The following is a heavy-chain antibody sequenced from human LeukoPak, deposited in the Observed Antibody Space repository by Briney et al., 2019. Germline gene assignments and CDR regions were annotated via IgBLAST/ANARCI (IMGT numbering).Heavy chain of an antibody. J-gene: IGHJ4*02. Sequence: PGRSLRLSCLASGFTFSFYAMHWVRQAPGKGLEWVSLISYDGNNKDYGDSVKGRLTISRDTSKNTLYLQMNSLRPEDTAVYYCARNGPRPNLYYFDHWGQGTLVTVSS. CDR1: GFTFSFYA. CDR2: ISYDGNNK. V-gene: IGHV3-30*14. CDR3: ARNGPRPNLYYFDH. D-gene: IGHD2-8*01.